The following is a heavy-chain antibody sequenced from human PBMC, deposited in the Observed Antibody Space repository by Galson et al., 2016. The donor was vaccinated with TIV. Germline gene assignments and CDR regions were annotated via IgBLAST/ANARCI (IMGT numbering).Heavy chain of an antibody. CDR3: ARLSRWFEEVETVYFFDS. CDR2: IYWDEDK. J-gene: IGHJ4*02. V-gene: IGHV2-5*05. CDR1: GFSLTTRGVG. D-gene: IGHD3-10*01. Sequence: PALVTPTQTLTLTCTFSGFSLTTRGVGVAWIRQPPRKALEWLAFIYWDEDKRYAPSLRIRLTVTKDTSKSQVVLNMASMDPVDTATYYCARLSRWFEEVETVYFFDSWGPGTLVTVSS.